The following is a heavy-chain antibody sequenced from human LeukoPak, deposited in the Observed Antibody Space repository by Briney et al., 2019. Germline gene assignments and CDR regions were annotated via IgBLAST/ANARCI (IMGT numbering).Heavy chain of an antibody. J-gene: IGHJ5*02. D-gene: IGHD4-17*01. CDR2: IGSRVTIDAT. CDR3: TRRDYGDRGGVWFDP. V-gene: IGHV3-73*01. CDR1: GFTFSGSA. Sequence: GGSLRLSCAASGFTFSGSAIHWVRQASGKGLEWVGRIGSRVTIDATVYGASVKGRFTISRDDSKNTAYLQMNSLKTEDTAVYYCTRRDYGDRGGVWFDPWGQGTLVAVSS.